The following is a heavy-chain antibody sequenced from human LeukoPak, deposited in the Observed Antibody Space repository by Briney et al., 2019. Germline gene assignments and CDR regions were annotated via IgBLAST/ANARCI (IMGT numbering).Heavy chain of an antibody. D-gene: IGHD6-13*01. V-gene: IGHV3-23*01. CDR3: AKGLAAAGNFDY. Sequence: PGGSLRLSCAASGITVSTNYMSWVRQAPGKGLEWVSAISGSGGSAYYADSVKGRFTISRDNSKNTLYLQMNSLRAEDTAVYYCAKGLAAAGNFDYWGQGTLVTVSS. CDR2: ISGSGGSA. CDR1: GITVSTNY. J-gene: IGHJ4*02.